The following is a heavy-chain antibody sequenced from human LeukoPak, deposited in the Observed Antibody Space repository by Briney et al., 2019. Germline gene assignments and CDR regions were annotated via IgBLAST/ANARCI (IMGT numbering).Heavy chain of an antibody. CDR1: GFTFSSYS. D-gene: IGHD4-23*01. CDR3: ARADPESGDYGGNWLYYYYGMDV. V-gene: IGHV3-48*02. J-gene: IGHJ6*02. CDR2: ISSSSSTI. Sequence: GGSLRLSCAASGFTFSSYSMNWVRQAPGKGLEGVSYISSSSSTIYCADSGKGRLTIYRDNAKNSLYLQMNSLRDEDTAVYYCARADPESGDYGGNWLYYYYGMDVWGQGTTVTVSS.